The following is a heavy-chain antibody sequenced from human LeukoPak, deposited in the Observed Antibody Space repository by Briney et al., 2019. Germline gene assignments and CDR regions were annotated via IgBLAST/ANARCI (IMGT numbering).Heavy chain of an antibody. CDR1: GGSFSGYN. V-gene: IGHV4-34*01. D-gene: IGHD4-23*01. CDR3: AREGGDYGGNSQFWYFDL. Sequence: SETLSLTCAVNGGSFSGYNWTWIRQPPGKGLEWIGEIHHSGNTNYNPSLKSRVTMSVDTSKNQFSLALSSVTAADTAVYYCAREGGDYGGNSQFWYFDLWGRGTLVTVSS. J-gene: IGHJ2*01. CDR2: IHHSGNT.